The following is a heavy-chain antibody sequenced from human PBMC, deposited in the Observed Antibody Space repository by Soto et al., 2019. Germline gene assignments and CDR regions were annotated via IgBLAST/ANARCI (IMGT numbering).Heavy chain of an antibody. Sequence: QVQLVQSGAEVKKPGASVKVSCKASGYTFTNYAMHWVRQAPGQRPEWMGWINAGNGNTKFSQRFQGRVTITRDTSANIAYMELSSLTSEDTAVYYCARAGFCSTTSCYDAFDIWGQGTMVTVSS. CDR3: ARAGFCSTTSCYDAFDI. D-gene: IGHD2-2*01. V-gene: IGHV1-3*01. CDR1: GYTFTNYA. CDR2: INAGNGNT. J-gene: IGHJ3*02.